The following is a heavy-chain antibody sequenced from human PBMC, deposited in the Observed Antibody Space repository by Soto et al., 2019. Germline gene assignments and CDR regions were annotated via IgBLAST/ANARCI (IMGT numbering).Heavy chain of an antibody. Sequence: QVQLQESGPGLVKPSETLSLTCTVSGGSISNNYWSWIRQPPGKGLEWIGYIYYNGTTNYNPSLKSRVTMSLHTSYIHISLKLRSVTAALTSIFYCTRAIWYSHYWGQGTLVTVSS. CDR3: TRAIWYSHY. CDR1: GGSISNNY. V-gene: IGHV4-59*01. CDR2: IYYNGTT. J-gene: IGHJ4*02. D-gene: IGHD2-21*02.